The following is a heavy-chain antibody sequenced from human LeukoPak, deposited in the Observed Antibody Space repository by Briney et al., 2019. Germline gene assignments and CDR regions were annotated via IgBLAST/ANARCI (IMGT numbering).Heavy chain of an antibody. V-gene: IGHV4-39*01. CDR2: IYHSGST. D-gene: IGHD2-2*01. J-gene: IGHJ4*02. CDR3: ARHRPVTYQLLYYFDY. Sequence: PSETLSLTCTVSGGSISSSSYYWGWIRQPPGKGLEWIGSIYHSGSTYYNPSLKSRVTISVDTSKNQFSLKLSSVTAADTAVYYCARHRPVTYQLLYYFDYWGQGTLVTVSS. CDR1: GGSISSSSYY.